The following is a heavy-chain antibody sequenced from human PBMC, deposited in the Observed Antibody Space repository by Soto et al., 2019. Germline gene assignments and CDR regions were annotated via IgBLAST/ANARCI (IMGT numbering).Heavy chain of an antibody. CDR2: IYWNDDK. J-gene: IGHJ5*02. D-gene: IGHD6-13*01. Sequence: SGPTLVKPTQTLTLTCTFSGFSLSTSGVGVGWIRQPPGKALEWLALIYWNDDKRYSPSLKSRLTITKDTSKNQVVLTMTNMDPVDTATYYCAHRPPPDSSSWYVQNWFDPWGQGTLVTVSS. V-gene: IGHV2-5*01. CDR3: AHRPPPDSSSWYVQNWFDP. CDR1: GFSLSTSGVG.